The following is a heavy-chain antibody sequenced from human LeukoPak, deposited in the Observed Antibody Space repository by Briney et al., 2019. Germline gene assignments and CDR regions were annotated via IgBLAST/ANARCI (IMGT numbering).Heavy chain of an antibody. CDR2: ISDDGRHN. CDR3: ARVYLERLTAGYFDH. Sequence: GGSLRLSCAASGFTFSTYAMNWVRQAPGKGLEWVAVISDDGRHNYYADSVKGRFTISRDNSKSTLYLQMNSLRDDDSAAYYCARVYLERLTAGYFDHWGQGTQVTVSP. CDR1: GFTFSTYA. J-gene: IGHJ4*02. D-gene: IGHD2-8*01. V-gene: IGHV3-30*04.